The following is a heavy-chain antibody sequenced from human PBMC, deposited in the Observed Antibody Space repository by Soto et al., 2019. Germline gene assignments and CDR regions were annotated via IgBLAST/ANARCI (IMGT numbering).Heavy chain of an antibody. D-gene: IGHD3-22*01. CDR1: GFTFSSYG. CDR2: ISYDGSNK. V-gene: IGHV3-30*18. J-gene: IGHJ4*02. CDR3: GKDPNYYDSSVYGY. Sequence: GGSLRLSCAASGFTFSSYGMHWVRQAPGKGLEWVAVISYDGSNKYYADSVKGRFTISRENSKNTLYLQMNSLRDEDTAVYYWGKDPNYYDSSVYGYWGKGTLVTVSS.